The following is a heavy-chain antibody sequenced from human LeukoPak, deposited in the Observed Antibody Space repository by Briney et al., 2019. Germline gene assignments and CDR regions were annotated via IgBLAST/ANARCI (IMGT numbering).Heavy chain of an antibody. Sequence: SETLSLTCTVSGGSISSYYWSWIRQPPGKGLEWIGYIYYSGSTNYNPSLKSRVTISVDTSKNQLSLKLSSVTAADTAVYYCAREHSSSSSLDYWGQGTLVTVSS. J-gene: IGHJ4*02. D-gene: IGHD6-6*01. V-gene: IGHV4-59*01. CDR2: IYYSGST. CDR3: AREHSSSSSLDY. CDR1: GGSISSYY.